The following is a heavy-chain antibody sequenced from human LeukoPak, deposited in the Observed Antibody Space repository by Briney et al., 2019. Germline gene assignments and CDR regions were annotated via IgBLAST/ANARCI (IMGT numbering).Heavy chain of an antibody. CDR2: MNPNSGNT. CDR3: ARVMDSYGWSLDY. D-gene: IGHD5-18*01. Sequence: ASVKVSCKASGYTFTSYDINWVRQATGQGLEWMGWMNPNSGNTGYAQKFQGRVTITADESTSTAYMELSSLRSEDTAVYYCARVMDSYGWSLDYWGQGTLVTVSS. V-gene: IGHV1-8*01. J-gene: IGHJ4*02. CDR1: GYTFTSYD.